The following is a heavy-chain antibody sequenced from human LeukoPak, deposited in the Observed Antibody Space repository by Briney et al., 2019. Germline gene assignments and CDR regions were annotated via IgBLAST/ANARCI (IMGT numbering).Heavy chain of an antibody. D-gene: IGHD5-18*01. V-gene: IGHV3-15*01. CDR3: TTGTWIQLWLAVC. J-gene: IGHJ4*02. CDR2: IRSKTDGGTT. CDR1: GFTFSNAC. Sequence: PGGSLRLSCAASGFTFSNACMSWVRQAPGKGLEWVGHIRSKTDGGTTDYAAPVKGRFTISRDDSKNTLYLQMNSLKTEDTAVYYCTTGTWIQLWLAVCWGQGTLVTVSS.